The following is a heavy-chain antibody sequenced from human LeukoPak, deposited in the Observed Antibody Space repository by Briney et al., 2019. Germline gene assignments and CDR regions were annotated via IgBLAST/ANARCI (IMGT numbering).Heavy chain of an antibody. CDR3: ARRGRYLAY. Sequence: SETLTLTCAVYGGSFSGYYWSWMRQPPGKGLEWIGEINHSGSTNYNPSLKSRVTISVDTSKNQFSLKLSSVTAADTAVYYCARRGRYLAYWGQGTLVTVSS. J-gene: IGHJ4*02. V-gene: IGHV4-34*01. CDR1: GGSFSGYY. CDR2: INHSGST. D-gene: IGHD1-1*01.